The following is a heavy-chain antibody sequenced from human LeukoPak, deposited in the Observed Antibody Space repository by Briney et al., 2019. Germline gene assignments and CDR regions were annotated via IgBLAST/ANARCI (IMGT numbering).Heavy chain of an antibody. D-gene: IGHD3-10*01. V-gene: IGHV4-39*01. CDR1: GFTFSDYY. CDR2: ISYSGGT. CDR3: TRQCIHGPGSQWSDY. Sequence: GSLRLSCAASGFTFSDYYMSWIRQAPGKGLEWIGSISYSGGTAYNPSLRSRVTISVDTSKNQFSLKLNSVTAADTALYYCTRQCIHGPGSQWSDYWGQGTPVTVSS. J-gene: IGHJ4*02.